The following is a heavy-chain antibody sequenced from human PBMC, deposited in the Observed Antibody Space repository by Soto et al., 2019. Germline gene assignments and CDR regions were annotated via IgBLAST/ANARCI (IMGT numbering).Heavy chain of an antibody. Sequence: ASVKVSCKASGYTFTSYDINWVRQATGQGLEWMGWMNPNSGNTGYAQKFQGRVTMTRNTSISTAYMELSSLRSEDTAVYYCARGPPTQLVSDYWGQGTLVTVSS. V-gene: IGHV1-8*01. CDR1: GYTFTSYD. CDR2: MNPNSGNT. J-gene: IGHJ4*02. CDR3: ARGPPTQLVSDY. D-gene: IGHD6-6*01.